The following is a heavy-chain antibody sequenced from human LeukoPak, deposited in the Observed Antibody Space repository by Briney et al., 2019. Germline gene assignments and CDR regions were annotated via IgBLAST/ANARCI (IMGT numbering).Heavy chain of an antibody. CDR1: GYTFTSYY. CDR3: ARDRGYCSSTSCYSPLNWFDL. D-gene: IGHD2-2*02. V-gene: IGHV1-46*01. J-gene: IGHJ5*02. CDR2: INPSGGSK. Sequence: ASVKVSCKASGYTFTSYYMHWVGQAPGQGLEWMGIINPSGGSKSYAQKFQGRVTMTRDMSTSTVYMELSSLRSEDTAVYYCARDRGYCSSTSCYSPLNWFDLWGQGTLVTVSS.